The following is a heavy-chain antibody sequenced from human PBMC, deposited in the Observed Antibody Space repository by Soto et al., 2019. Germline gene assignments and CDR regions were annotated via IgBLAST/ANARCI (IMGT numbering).Heavy chain of an antibody. CDR3: ARDFFVRDCSGCSCSTTPLVDAFDL. CDR1: GGTFSSYA. V-gene: IGHV1-69*01. CDR2: IIPIFGTA. Sequence: QVQLVQSGAEVKKPGSSVKVSCKASGGTFSSYAISWVRQAPGQGLEWMGGIIPIFGTANYAQKFQGRVTITADESTSTAYMELSSMRSEDTAVYYCARDFFVRDCSGCSCSTTPLVDAFDLLGQGTIVTVSS. J-gene: IGHJ3*01. D-gene: IGHD2-15*01.